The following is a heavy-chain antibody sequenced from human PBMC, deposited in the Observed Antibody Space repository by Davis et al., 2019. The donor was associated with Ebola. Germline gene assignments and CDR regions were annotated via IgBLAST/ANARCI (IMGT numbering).Heavy chain of an antibody. V-gene: IGHV4-59*11. CDR1: GGSISSHY. CDR2: VYHNGIT. D-gene: IGHD7-27*01. J-gene: IGHJ4*02. Sequence: PSETLSLTCTVSGGSISSHYWNWIRQSQGKELEWIGHVYHNGITKYNPSLKGRVAISIDTFTSQCSLERTSVTAADTDKYVGAKSPNWGPFDEWGQGNVVGVSS. CDR3: AKSPNWGPFDE.